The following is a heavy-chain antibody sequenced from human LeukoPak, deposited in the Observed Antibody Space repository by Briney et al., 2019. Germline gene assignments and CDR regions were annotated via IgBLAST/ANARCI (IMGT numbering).Heavy chain of an antibody. V-gene: IGHV3-30*04. Sequence: GRSLRLSCVASGFTFSNYAMHWVRQAPGKGLEWVTIMSYDGSNKYYADSVKGRFTISRDNSKNTLYLQMNSLRADDTAMYYCARVSGWYRGGSDYWGQGTLVTVSS. D-gene: IGHD6-19*01. CDR1: GFTFSNYA. CDR3: ARVSGWYRGGSDY. J-gene: IGHJ4*02. CDR2: MSYDGSNK.